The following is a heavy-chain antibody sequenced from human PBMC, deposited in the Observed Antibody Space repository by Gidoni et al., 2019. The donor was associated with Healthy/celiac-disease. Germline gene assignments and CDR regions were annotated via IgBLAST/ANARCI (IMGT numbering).Heavy chain of an antibody. D-gene: IGHD6-13*01. Sequence: QLQLQESGPGLAKPSETLSLTCTVPGGSISSSSYYWGWIRQPPGKGLEWIGSIYYSGSTYYNPSLKSRVTISVDTSKNQFSLKLSSVTAADTAVYYCARLGSSSWSLDAFDIWGQGTMVTVSS. J-gene: IGHJ3*02. V-gene: IGHV4-39*01. CDR2: IYYSGST. CDR1: GGSISSSSYY. CDR3: ARLGSSSWSLDAFDI.